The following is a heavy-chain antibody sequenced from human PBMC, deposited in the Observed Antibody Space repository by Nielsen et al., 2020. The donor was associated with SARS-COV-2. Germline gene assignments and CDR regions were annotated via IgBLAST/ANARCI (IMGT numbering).Heavy chain of an antibody. V-gene: IGHV3-33*01. CDR2: IWYDGSNK. D-gene: IGHD6-19*01. Sequence: GGSLRLSCAASGFTLSSYGMHGVRKAPGKGLEWVAVIWYDGSNKYSADSVKGRFTISRDNSKNTLYLQMNSLRAEDTAVYYCATDLAVAGTVGGYFDLWGRGTLVTVSS. CDR3: ATDLAVAGTVGGYFDL. CDR1: GFTLSSYG. J-gene: IGHJ2*01.